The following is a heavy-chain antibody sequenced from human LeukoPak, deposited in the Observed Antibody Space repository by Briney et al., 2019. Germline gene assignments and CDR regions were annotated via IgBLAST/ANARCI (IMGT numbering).Heavy chain of an antibody. CDR1: GYTFTGYY. D-gene: IGHD3-9*01. J-gene: IGHJ6*02. Sequence: VASVKVSCKASGYTFTGYYMHWVRQAPGQGLEWMGWINPNSGGTNYAQKFQGRVTMTRDTSISTAYMELSRLRSDDTAVYYCASGSYYDILTGPYGMDVWGQGTTVTVSS. V-gene: IGHV1-2*02. CDR2: INPNSGGT. CDR3: ASGSYYDILTGPYGMDV.